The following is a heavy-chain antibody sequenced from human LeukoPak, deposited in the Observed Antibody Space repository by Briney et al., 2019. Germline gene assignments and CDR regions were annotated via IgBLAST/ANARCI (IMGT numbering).Heavy chain of an antibody. Sequence: ASVKVSCKASGYTFTSYAISWVRQAPGQGLEWMGGINPNIGTADYAQKFQGRVTMTTDTSTSTAYMELSSLRSEDTAVYYCARTGGANLWHSPCHLLNWGQGTLVTVSS. CDR3: ARTGGANLWHSPCHLLN. V-gene: IGHV1-69*05. J-gene: IGHJ4*02. D-gene: IGHD2-21*01. CDR1: GYTFTSYA. CDR2: INPNIGTA.